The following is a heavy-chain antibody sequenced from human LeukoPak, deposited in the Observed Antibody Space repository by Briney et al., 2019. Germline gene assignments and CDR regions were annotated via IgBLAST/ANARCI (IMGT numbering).Heavy chain of an antibody. V-gene: IGHV3-66*01. CDR1: GFTVSSSY. Sequence: GGSLRLSCAGSGFTVSSSYMSWVRQAPGRGLEWVSILYSGGSIFYADSVKGRFTISRDISKNMLHPQMNSLRADDTAVYYCARSSISSYYEDWGQGTLVTVSS. CDR2: LYSGGSI. J-gene: IGHJ4*02. D-gene: IGHD1-26*01. CDR3: ARSSISSYYED.